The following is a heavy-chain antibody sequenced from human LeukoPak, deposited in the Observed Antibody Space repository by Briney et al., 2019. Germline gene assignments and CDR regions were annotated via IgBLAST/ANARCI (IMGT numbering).Heavy chain of an antibody. D-gene: IGHD2-15*01. J-gene: IGHJ4*02. CDR1: GFTFSSHW. Sequence: GGSLRLSCAASGFTFSSHWMHWVRQAPGKGLVWVSGISTDGSRPRYADSVNGRFTISRDNAKNTLYLQMNSPGAEDTAVYFCVRDGQGSTPLDYWGQGTLVTVSS. CDR2: ISTDGSRP. V-gene: IGHV3-74*01. CDR3: VRDGQGSTPLDY.